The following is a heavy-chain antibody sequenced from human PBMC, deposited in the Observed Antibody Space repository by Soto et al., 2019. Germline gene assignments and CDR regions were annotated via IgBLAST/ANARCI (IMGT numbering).Heavy chain of an antibody. CDR3: ATDTLRGYYDYIWGSYRSNAFDI. Sequence: EASVKVSCKASGYTFTSYGISWVRQAPGQGLEWMGWISAYNGNTNYAQKLQGRVTMTTDTSTSAAYMELSSLRSEDTAVYYCATDTLRGYYDYIWGSYRSNAFDIWGQGTMVTVSS. CDR2: ISAYNGNT. CDR1: GYTFTSYG. V-gene: IGHV1-18*01. D-gene: IGHD3-16*02. J-gene: IGHJ3*02.